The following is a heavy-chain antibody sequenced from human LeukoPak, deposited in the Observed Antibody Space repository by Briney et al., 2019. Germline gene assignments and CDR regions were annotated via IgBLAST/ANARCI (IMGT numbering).Heavy chain of an antibody. Sequence: GASVKVSCKASGYTFTSYGISWVRQAPGQGLEWMGWISAYNGNTNYAQKFQGRVTMTRDTSTSTVYMELSSLRSEDTAVYYCARDYSKRIWSGYYPLRYWGQGTLVTVSS. J-gene: IGHJ4*02. CDR2: ISAYNGNT. CDR1: GYTFTSYG. V-gene: IGHV1-18*01. CDR3: ARDYSKRIWSGYYPLRY. D-gene: IGHD3-3*01.